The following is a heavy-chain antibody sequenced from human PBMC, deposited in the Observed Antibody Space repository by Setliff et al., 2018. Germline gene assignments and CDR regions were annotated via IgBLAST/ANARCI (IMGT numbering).Heavy chain of an antibody. Sequence: GGSLRLSCAASGFTFSDYAMSWVRQAPGKGLEWVSVIYSRGASIYYADSVKGRFTISRDNARDSLYLHMNSLGAEDTAVYYCARDLPHNSDWALDFWGQGTLVTVSS. CDR2: IYSRGASI. CDR1: GFTFSDYA. J-gene: IGHJ4*02. D-gene: IGHD3-9*01. V-gene: IGHV3-23*01. CDR3: ARDLPHNSDWALDF.